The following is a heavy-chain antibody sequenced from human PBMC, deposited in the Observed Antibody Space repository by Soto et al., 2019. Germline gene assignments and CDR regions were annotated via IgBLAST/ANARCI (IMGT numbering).Heavy chain of an antibody. D-gene: IGHD3-3*01. CDR3: AKGGASFYDFWSGLYYFDY. CDR2: ISGSGGST. Sequence: EVQLLESGGGLVQPGGSLRLSCAASGFTFSSYAMRWVRQAPGKGLEWVSAISGSGGSTYYADSVKGRFTISRDNSKNTLYLQMNSLRAEDTAVYYCAKGGASFYDFWSGLYYFDYWGQGTLVTVSS. J-gene: IGHJ4*02. V-gene: IGHV3-23*01. CDR1: GFTFSSYA.